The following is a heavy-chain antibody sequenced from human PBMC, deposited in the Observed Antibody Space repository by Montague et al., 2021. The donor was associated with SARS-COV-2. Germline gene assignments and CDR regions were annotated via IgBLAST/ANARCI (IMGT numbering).Heavy chain of an antibody. Sequence: SLRLSCAASGFTFSSYAMHWVRQAPGKGLEWVAVISYDGSNKYYADSVKGRFTISRDNSKNTLYLQMNSLRAEDTAVYYCASIYYYYGMDVWGQGTTVTVSS. V-gene: IGHV3-30-3*01. J-gene: IGHJ6*02. CDR3: ASIYYYYGMDV. CDR1: GFTFSSYA. CDR2: ISYDGSNK.